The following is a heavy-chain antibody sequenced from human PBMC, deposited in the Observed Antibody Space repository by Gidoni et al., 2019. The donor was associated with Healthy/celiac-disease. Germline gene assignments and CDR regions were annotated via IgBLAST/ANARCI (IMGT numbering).Heavy chain of an antibody. CDR3: TTFSGPQHFDY. Sequence: EVQLVESGGGVVKTGGSRRLAGAASGVTVSNAWMSWVRQAPGKGLEWVVRITSQTDGGTTDYAAPVQGRFTLSRDDSTNTLYLQMTRLKPEDTAVYYCTTFSGPQHFDYWGQGTLVTVSS. CDR1: GVTVSNAW. V-gene: IGHV3-15*01. CDR2: ITSQTDGGTT. J-gene: IGHJ4*02. D-gene: IGHD1-26*01.